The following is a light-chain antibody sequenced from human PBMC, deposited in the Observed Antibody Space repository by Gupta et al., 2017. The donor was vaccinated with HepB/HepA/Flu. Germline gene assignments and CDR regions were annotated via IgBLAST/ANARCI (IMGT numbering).Light chain of an antibody. CDR2: DVS. CDR1: SSDVGGYNY. Sequence: SALPQPASVPGSPCQSLTISCTGTSSDVGGYNYVSWYQQHPGKAPKLMIHDVSKRPSGVSNRFSGSKSGNTASLTISGLKAEDEADYYGSSYTSGATVVFGGGTKLTVL. V-gene: IGLV2-14*03. J-gene: IGLJ2*01. CDR3: SSYTSGATVV.